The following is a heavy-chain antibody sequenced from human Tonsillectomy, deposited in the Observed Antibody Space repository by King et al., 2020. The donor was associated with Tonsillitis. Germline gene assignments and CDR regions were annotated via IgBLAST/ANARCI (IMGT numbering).Heavy chain of an antibody. CDR3: ARDDYDSSQGGMDV. V-gene: IGHV1-69*09. D-gene: IGHD3-22*01. J-gene: IGHJ6*02. CDR1: GGTFSSYA. Sequence: VQLVQSGAEVKKPGSSVKVSCKASGGTFSSYAISWVRQAPGQGLEWMGRIIPILGIANYAQKFQGRVTIIADKSTSTAYMELSSLRSEDTAVYYCARDDYDSSQGGMDVWGQGATVTVSS. CDR2: IIPILGIA.